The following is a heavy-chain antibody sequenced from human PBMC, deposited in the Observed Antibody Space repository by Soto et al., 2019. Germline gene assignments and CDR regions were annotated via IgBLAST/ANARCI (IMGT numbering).Heavy chain of an antibody. J-gene: IGHJ4*02. D-gene: IGHD2-2*01. CDR2: IIPIFGTA. CDR1: GGTFSSYA. CDR3: AREAMRPSYYFDY. Sequence: QVQLVQSGAEVKKPGSSVKVSCKASGGTFSSYAISWVRQAPGQGLEWMGGIIPIFGTANYAQKFQGRVTITADESTSKAYMELSSLRYEDTAVYYCAREAMRPSYYFDYWGQGTLVTVSS. V-gene: IGHV1-69*12.